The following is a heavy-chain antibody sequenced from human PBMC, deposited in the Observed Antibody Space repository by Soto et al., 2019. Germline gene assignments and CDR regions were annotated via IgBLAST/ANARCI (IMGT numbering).Heavy chain of an antibody. CDR2: ISLSSSNI. Sequence: EVQLVESGGGLVQPGGSLRLSCAGSGFSFNSYAMDWVRQAPGKGLEWVSYISLSSSNIHYADSVKGRFTISRDNAKNSLYLQMNSRRAEDTAVYYCARDPSRGNYWARYIDLWGRGTLVTVSS. D-gene: IGHD1-26*01. CDR1: GFSFNSYA. CDR3: ARDPSRGNYWARYIDL. J-gene: IGHJ2*01. V-gene: IGHV3-48*01.